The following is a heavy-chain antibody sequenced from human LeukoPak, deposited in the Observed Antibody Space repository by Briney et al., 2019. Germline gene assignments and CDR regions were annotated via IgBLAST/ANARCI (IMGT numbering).Heavy chain of an antibody. J-gene: IGHJ4*02. CDR2: INGDGGRT. V-gene: IGHV3-43*02. Sequence: GGSLRLSCAASGFTFGSYSMNWVRQAPGKGLEWVSVINGDGGRTYYAESVKGRFTISRDNSKNSLYLQMNSLRTEDTALYYCAKAERFCTSTSCYSLDYWGQGTLVTVSS. CDR1: GFTFGSYS. CDR3: AKAERFCTSTSCYSLDY. D-gene: IGHD2-2*02.